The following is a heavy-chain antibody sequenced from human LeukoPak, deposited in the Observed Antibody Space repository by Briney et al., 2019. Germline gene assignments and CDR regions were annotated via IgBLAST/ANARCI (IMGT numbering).Heavy chain of an antibody. CDR1: GFTFSSHS. J-gene: IGHJ3*01. CDR3: ARDQRPYCGGECYCAIGL. D-gene: IGHD2-21*01. CDR2: IGHTGSPA. V-gene: IGHV3-48*01. Sequence: GGSLRLSCEASGFTFSSHSMTWVRQAPGKTLEWTSYIGHTGSPAHYADSVRGRFTISRDNEKNSLYLQMNSLTVEDTAVYYCARDQRPYCGGECYCAIGLWGRGTLVTVSS.